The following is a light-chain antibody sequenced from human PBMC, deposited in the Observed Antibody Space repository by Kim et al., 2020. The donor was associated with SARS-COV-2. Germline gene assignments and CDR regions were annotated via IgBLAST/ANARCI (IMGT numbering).Light chain of an antibody. J-gene: IGKJ5*01. CDR3: QQSYSTSIT. CDR2: AAS. Sequence: ASVGDRVTITCRASQSISSYLNWYQQKPGKAPKLLIYAASSLQSGVPSRFSGSGSGTDFTLTISSLQPEDFATYYCQQSYSTSITFGQGTRLEIK. CDR1: QSISSY. V-gene: IGKV1-39*01.